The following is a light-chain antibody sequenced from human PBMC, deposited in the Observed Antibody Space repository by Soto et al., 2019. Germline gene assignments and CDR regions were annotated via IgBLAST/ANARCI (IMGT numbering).Light chain of an antibody. CDR1: SSDVGDYNF. Sequence: QSALTQPPSVSGSPGQSVTISCTGTSSDVGDYNFVSWYQQHPGKAPKLVIYDVNKRPSGVPDRFSASKPGNTASLTISGLQADDEADYYCCSYAGSYTYVFGTGTKLTVL. V-gene: IGLV2-11*01. J-gene: IGLJ1*01. CDR3: CSYAGSYTYV. CDR2: DVN.